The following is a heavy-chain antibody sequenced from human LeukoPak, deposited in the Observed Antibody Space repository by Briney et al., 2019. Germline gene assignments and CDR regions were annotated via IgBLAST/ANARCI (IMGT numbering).Heavy chain of an antibody. J-gene: IGHJ4*02. D-gene: IGHD5-18*01. CDR2: LHADGVEQ. Sequence: GGSLRLSCAASGFSLSGYWMTWVRQAPGKGLEWVARLHADGVEQNYVDSVAGRFTMSRDNARNSLDLQMNSLRVEDTAVYYCARGGYSFDYLGQGTLVAVSS. CDR1: GFSLSGYW. CDR3: ARGGYSFDY. V-gene: IGHV3-7*01.